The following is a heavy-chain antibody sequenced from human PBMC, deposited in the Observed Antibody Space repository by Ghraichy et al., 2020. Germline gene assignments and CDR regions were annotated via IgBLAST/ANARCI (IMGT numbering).Heavy chain of an antibody. J-gene: IGHJ4*02. CDR1: GYTFTIYG. CDR2: ISAYNGNT. V-gene: IGHV1-18*01. Sequence: ASVKVSCKASGYTFTIYGISWVRQAPGHGLEWMGRISAYNGNTNYAQKLQGRVTMTTDTSTSTAYMELRSLRSDDTAVYYCARAVAGPYYFDYWGQGTLVTVSS. D-gene: IGHD6-19*01. CDR3: ARAVAGPYYFDY.